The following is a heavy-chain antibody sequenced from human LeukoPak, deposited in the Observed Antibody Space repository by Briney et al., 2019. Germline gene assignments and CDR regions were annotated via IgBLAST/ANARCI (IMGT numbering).Heavy chain of an antibody. Sequence: PSETLSLTCAVCGGSFSGYYWSWIRQPPGKGLEWIGEINHSGSTNYNPSLKSRVTISVDTSKNQFSLKLSSVTAADTAVYYCARTEYYYGMDVWGQGTTVTVSS. V-gene: IGHV4-34*01. J-gene: IGHJ6*02. CDR2: INHSGST. CDR3: ARTEYYYGMDV. CDR1: GGSFSGYY.